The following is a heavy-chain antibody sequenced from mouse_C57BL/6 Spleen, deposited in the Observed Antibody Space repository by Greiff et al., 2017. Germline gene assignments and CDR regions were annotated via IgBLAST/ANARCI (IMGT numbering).Heavy chain of an antibody. CDR2: IDPETDGT. D-gene: IGHD1-3*01. Sequence: VQLQQSGAELVRPGASVTLSCKASGYTFTDYEMHWVKQTPVHGLEWIGAIDPETDGTAYNQKFKGKGILTADKSSSTAYMELRSQTSEDSAVYSCINYYFDYWGQGTTLTVSS. J-gene: IGHJ2*01. CDR3: INYYFDY. CDR1: GYTFTDYE. V-gene: IGHV1-15*01.